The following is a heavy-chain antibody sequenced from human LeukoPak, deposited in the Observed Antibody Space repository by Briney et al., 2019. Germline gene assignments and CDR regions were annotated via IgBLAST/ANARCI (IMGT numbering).Heavy chain of an antibody. CDR2: ISYDGGNK. V-gene: IGHV3-30-3*01. J-gene: IGHJ4*02. CDR1: GFTFSSYA. CDR3: ARERTAIYFDY. Sequence: GGSLRLSCAASGFTFSSYAMHWVRQAPGKGLEWVAVISYDGGNKYYADSVKGRFTISRDNSKNTLYLQMNSLRAEDTAVYYCARERTAIYFDYWGQGTLVTVSS. D-gene: IGHD5-18*01.